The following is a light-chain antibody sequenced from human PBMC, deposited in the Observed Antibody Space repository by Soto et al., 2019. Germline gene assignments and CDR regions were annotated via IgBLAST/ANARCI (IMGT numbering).Light chain of an antibody. CDR2: AAS. Sequence: GDKVTLTCRTSQNINSYLSWYQQKPGKAPKLLIYAASSLQSGVPSRFSGSGSGTDFTLTISSLQPEDFATYYCQQSYSTTITFGQGTRLEIK. CDR3: QQSYSTTIT. CDR1: QNINSY. V-gene: IGKV1-39*01. J-gene: IGKJ5*01.